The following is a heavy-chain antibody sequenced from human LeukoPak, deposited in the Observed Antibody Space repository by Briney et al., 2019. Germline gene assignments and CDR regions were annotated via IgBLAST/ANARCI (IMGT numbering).Heavy chain of an antibody. V-gene: IGHV3-30*02. CDR2: VWYVGSEK. Sequence: GGSLRLSCAASGFTFSRYSMNWVRQASGKGLEWVAVVWYVGSEKYYADSVKGRFTISRDNSKNTLYLDMNSLRTEDTALYYCAKGGEYSTSWDDTFDIWGQGTMVTVSS. J-gene: IGHJ3*02. D-gene: IGHD2-2*01. CDR1: GFTFSRYS. CDR3: AKGGEYSTSWDDTFDI.